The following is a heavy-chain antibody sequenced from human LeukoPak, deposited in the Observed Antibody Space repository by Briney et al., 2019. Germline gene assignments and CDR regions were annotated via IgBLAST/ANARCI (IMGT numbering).Heavy chain of an antibody. D-gene: IGHD2-2*02. CDR3: AREQAVVVPAAIQAPFYYYYYMDV. CDR2: IYTSGST. J-gene: IGHJ6*03. Sequence: SETLSLTCTVSGYSISSGYYWGWIRQPAGKGLEWIGRIYTSGSTNYNPSLKSRVTMSVDTSKNQFSLKLSSVTAADTAVYYCAREQAVVVPAAIQAPFYYYYYMDVWGKGTTVTVSS. CDR1: GYSISSGYY. V-gene: IGHV4-4*07.